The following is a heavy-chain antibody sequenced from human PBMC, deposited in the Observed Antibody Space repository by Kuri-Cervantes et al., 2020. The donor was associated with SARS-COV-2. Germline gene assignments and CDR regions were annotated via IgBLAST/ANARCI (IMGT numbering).Heavy chain of an antibody. Sequence: ASVKVSCKSSVYTYTSYDINWVRQATGQGLEWMGWMNPNRCNTGYAQKFQGRVNITRNTSISTSYMELSSLRSEDTAVYYCARVYDVDTSSKKATQSHSILYDYWGQGTLVTVSS. CDR2: MNPNRCNT. V-gene: IGHV1-8*03. CDR1: VYTYTSYD. CDR3: ARVYDVDTSSKKATQSHSILYDY. J-gene: IGHJ4*02. D-gene: IGHD5-18*01.